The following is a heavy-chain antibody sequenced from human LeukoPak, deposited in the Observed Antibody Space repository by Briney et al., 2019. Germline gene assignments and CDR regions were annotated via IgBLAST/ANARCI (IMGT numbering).Heavy chain of an antibody. CDR1: GGSISSYY. J-gene: IGHJ4*02. D-gene: IGHD3-22*01. CDR3: ARQSRYYDSSGYYYFDY. CDR2: VYYSGST. V-gene: IGHV4-59*01. Sequence: PSETLSLTCTVSGGSISSYYWSWIRQPPGKGLEWIGYVYYSGSTNYNPSLKSQVTISVDTSKNQFSLKLSSVTAADTAVYYCARQSRYYDSSGYYYFDYWGQGTLVTVSS.